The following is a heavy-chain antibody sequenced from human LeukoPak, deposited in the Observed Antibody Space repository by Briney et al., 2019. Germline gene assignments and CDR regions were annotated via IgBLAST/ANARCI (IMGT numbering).Heavy chain of an antibody. CDR1: GYTFTTYW. Sequence: GESLEISCTASGYTFTTYWVGWVRQMPGKGLEWMGIIYPADSDTRYSPSFQGHVTISADKSSSTAYLQWSSLKASDTAMYYCARLGNGWSAVEYWGQGTLVAGPS. V-gene: IGHV5-51*01. J-gene: IGHJ4*02. CDR3: ARLGNGWSAVEY. CDR2: IYPADSDT. D-gene: IGHD6-19*01.